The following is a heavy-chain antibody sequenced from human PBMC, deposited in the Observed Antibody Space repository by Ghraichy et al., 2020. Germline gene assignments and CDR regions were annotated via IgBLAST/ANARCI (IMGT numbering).Heavy chain of an antibody. CDR3: ARAKHTGNYYYYYGMDV. J-gene: IGHJ6*02. Sequence: LSLTCAVYGGSFSHYYWSWIRQPPGKGLEWIGEINHSGSTNYNPSLKSRVTISVDTSKNQFSLKLTSVTAADTAVYYCARAKHTGNYYYYYGMDVWGQGTTVTVSS. D-gene: IGHD1-26*01. CDR2: INHSGST. V-gene: IGHV4-34*01. CDR1: GGSFSHYY.